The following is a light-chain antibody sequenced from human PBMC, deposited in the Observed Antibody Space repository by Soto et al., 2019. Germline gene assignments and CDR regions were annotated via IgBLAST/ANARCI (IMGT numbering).Light chain of an antibody. CDR3: QQSHSSPWT. CDR1: QSITTY. CDR2: AAS. Sequence: DVQMTQSPSSLSASVGDRVTITCRASQSITTYLNWYQQRPGKAPNLLIYAASTLQSGVPSRFSGSGSGTDFTLTINSLQPEDFATYYCQQSHSSPWTFGQGTNVEIK. V-gene: IGKV1-39*01. J-gene: IGKJ1*01.